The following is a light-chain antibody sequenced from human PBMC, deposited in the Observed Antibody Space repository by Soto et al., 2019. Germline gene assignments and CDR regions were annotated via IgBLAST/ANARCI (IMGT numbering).Light chain of an antibody. V-gene: IGKV3-15*01. CDR2: GAS. CDR1: ESVSNN. J-gene: IGKJ1*01. Sequence: EILMTQSPATLSVSPGERATLSCRATESVSNNLAWYQQKPRQAPRLLIYGASTRAPGIPARFSGSGSGTDFTLTISRLEPEDFAVYYCQQYGSSGTFGQGTKVDIK. CDR3: QQYGSSGT.